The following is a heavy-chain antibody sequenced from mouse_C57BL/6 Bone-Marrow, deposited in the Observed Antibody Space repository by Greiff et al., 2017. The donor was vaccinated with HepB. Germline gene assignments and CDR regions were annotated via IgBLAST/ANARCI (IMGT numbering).Heavy chain of an antibody. CDR3: ARDRGSFDY. CDR1: GFTFSDYY. CDR2: INYDGSST. J-gene: IGHJ2*01. V-gene: IGHV5-16*01. Sequence: VQLKESEGGLVQPGSSMKLSCTASGFTFSDYYMAWVRQVPEKGLEWVANINYDGSSTYYLDSLKSRFIISRDNAKNILYLQMSSLKSEDTATYYCARDRGSFDYWGQGTTLTVSS.